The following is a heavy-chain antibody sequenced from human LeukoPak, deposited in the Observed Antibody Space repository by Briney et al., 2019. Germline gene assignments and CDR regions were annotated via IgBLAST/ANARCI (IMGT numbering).Heavy chain of an antibody. J-gene: IGHJ5*02. CDR3: AKLVPSDDFWSGYLGWFDP. CDR2: ISGSGGST. CDR1: GFTFSSYA. Sequence: GGSLRLSCAASGFTFSSYAMSWVRQAPGKGPEWVSAISGSGGSTYYADSVKGRFTISRDNSKNTLYLQMNSLRAEDTAVYYCAKLVPSDDFWSGYLGWFDPWGQGTLVTVSS. V-gene: IGHV3-23*01. D-gene: IGHD3-3*01.